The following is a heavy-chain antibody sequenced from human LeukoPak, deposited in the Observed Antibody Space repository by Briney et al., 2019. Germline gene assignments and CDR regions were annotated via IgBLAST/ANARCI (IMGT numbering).Heavy chain of an antibody. CDR3: ARAMRSGYDY. CDR1: GFTFSSYG. D-gene: IGHD5-12*01. V-gene: IGHV3-48*02. Sequence: GSLRLSCAASGFTFSSYGMNWVRQAPGKRLEWVSYISSYSDSVYYADSVKGRFTISRDNAENSLYLQMNSLRDEDTAVYYCARAMRSGYDYWGQGTLVTVSS. J-gene: IGHJ4*02. CDR2: ISSYSDSV.